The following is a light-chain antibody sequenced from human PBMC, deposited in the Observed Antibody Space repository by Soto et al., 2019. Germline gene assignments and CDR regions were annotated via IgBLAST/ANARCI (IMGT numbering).Light chain of an antibody. CDR1: QSVSIK. CDR2: DTS. CDR3: QQYGSSGT. Sequence: EIVMTQSPATLSVSPGERATLSCRASQSVSIKLAWYQQKPGQAPRLLIYDTSTRATGIPDRFSGSGSGTDFTLTISRLEPEDFAVYYCQQYGSSGTFGQGTKV. V-gene: IGKV3-20*01. J-gene: IGKJ1*01.